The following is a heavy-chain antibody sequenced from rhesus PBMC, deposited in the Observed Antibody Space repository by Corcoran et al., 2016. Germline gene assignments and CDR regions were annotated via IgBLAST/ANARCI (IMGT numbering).Heavy chain of an antibody. D-gene: IGHD1-20*01. J-gene: IGHJ4*01. CDR2: VDPEDGEA. Sequence: EVQLVQSGAEVKKPGASVKISCKASGYTFTDYYLHWVRQSPGKGLERMGRVDPEDGEAIHAQKFQDRVTISADTSTDTAYMERSSLRSEDTAVYYCATGSWNNLLNYWGQGVLVTVSS. V-gene: IGHV1-111*02. CDR3: ATGSWNNLLNY. CDR1: GYTFTDYY.